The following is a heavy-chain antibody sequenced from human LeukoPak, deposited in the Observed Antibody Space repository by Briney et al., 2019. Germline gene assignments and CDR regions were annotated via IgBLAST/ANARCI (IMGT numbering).Heavy chain of an antibody. V-gene: IGHV3-23*01. CDR2: ISGNDDNT. CDR3: AKVSPNYYYDSSGYYYLDY. D-gene: IGHD3-22*01. Sequence: GGSLRLSCAASGFTFSNYAMSWVRQAPGKGLEWVSGISGNDDNTYYAASVKGRFTISRDNSRNTLYLQMDSLRAEDAAVYYCAKVSPNYYYDSSGYYYLDYWGQGTLVTVSS. J-gene: IGHJ4*02. CDR1: GFTFSNYA.